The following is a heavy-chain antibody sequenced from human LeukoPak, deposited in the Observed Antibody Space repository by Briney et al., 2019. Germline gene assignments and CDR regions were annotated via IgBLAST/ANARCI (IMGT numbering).Heavy chain of an antibody. CDR3: ARYYYDSSGYSYYFDY. D-gene: IGHD3-22*01. V-gene: IGHV4-34*01. CDR1: GGSFSGYY. J-gene: IGHJ4*02. Sequence: PSETLSLTCAVYGGSFSGYYWSWIRQRPGKGLEWIGEINHSGSTNYNPSLKSRVTISVDTSKNQFSLKLSSVTAADTAVYYCARYYYDSSGYSYYFDYWGQGTLVTVSS. CDR2: INHSGST.